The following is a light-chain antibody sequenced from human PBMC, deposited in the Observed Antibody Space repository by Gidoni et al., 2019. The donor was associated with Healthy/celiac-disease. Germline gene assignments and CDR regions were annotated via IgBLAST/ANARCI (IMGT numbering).Light chain of an antibody. CDR3: QQYGSSPRT. CDR2: GAS. V-gene: IGKV3-20*01. CDR1: QSVSSSY. J-gene: IGKJ1*01. Sequence: IVFTHSPGTLSLSPGERATLSCRASQSVSSSYLAWYQQKPGQAPRLLIDGASRRATGIPDRFSGSGSGTEFTITISRMEHEDFAVYYCQQYGSSPRTFGQGTKVEIK.